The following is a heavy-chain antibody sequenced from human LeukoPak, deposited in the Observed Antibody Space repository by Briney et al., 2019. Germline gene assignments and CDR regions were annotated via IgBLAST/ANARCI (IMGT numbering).Heavy chain of an antibody. J-gene: IGHJ4*02. CDR3: AKVVYRSCSSTSCYSPLDY. D-gene: IGHD2-2*02. CDR1: GFTFSSYG. V-gene: IGHV3-30*18. Sequence: GGSLRLSCAASGFTFSSYGMHWVRQAPGKGLEWVAVISYDGSNKYYADSVKGRFTISRDNSKNTLYLQMNSLRAEDTAVYYCAKVVYRSCSSTSCYSPLDYWGQGTLVTVSS. CDR2: ISYDGSNK.